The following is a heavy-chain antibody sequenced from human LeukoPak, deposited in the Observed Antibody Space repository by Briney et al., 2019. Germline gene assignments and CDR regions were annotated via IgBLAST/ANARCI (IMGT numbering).Heavy chain of an antibody. J-gene: IGHJ5*02. CDR3: ARDPVVTTVRGVSLRWFDP. CDR2: ISAYNGNT. D-gene: IGHD3-10*01. Sequence: ASVKVSCKASGYTFTSYGISWVRQAPGQGLEWMGWISAYNGNTNYAQKLQGRVTMTTDTSTSTAYMELRSLRSDDTAVYYCARDPVVTTVRGVSLRWFDPWGQGTLVTVSS. V-gene: IGHV1-18*01. CDR1: GYTFTSYG.